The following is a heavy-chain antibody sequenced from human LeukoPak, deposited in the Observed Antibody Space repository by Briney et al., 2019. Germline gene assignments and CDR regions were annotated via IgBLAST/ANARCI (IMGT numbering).Heavy chain of an antibody. CDR3: ARGEDTAIPLDAFDI. D-gene: IGHD5-18*01. V-gene: IGHV1-18*01. CDR2: ISAYNGNT. Sequence: ASVKVSCKASGYTFTSYGISWVRQAPGQGLEWMGWISAYNGNTNYAQKLQGRVTMTTDTSTSTAYMELRSLRSDDTAVYYCARGEDTAIPLDAFDIWGQGTMVTVSS. J-gene: IGHJ3*02. CDR1: GYTFTSYG.